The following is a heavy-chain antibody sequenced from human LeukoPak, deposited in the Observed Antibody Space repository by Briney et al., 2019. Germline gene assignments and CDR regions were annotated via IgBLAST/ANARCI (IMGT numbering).Heavy chain of an antibody. CDR2: IYHSGSI. D-gene: IGHD1-20*01. Sequence: SETLSLTCTVSGYSISSGYYWGWIRQPPGKGLEWTGSIYHSGSIYYNPSLKSLVTFSVDTSKNQFSLKLRYVTAADTAVYYCARTITGRVDYWGQGTLVTVSS. CDR1: GYSISSGYY. J-gene: IGHJ4*02. CDR3: ARTITGRVDY. V-gene: IGHV4-38-2*02.